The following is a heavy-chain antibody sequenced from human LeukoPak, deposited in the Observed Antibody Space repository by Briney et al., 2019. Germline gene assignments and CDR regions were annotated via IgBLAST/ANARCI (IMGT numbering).Heavy chain of an antibody. CDR1: DDSFSSHY. Sequence: SETLSLTCAVSDDSFSSHYWTWIRQPPGKGLEWIGYISYIGSTNYNPSLKSRVTISIDTSKNQFSLKLTSVTAADTAVYYCARDQVTVTKGFDIWGQGTMVSVSS. J-gene: IGHJ3*02. CDR3: ARDQVTVTKGFDI. D-gene: IGHD4-17*01. CDR2: ISYIGST. V-gene: IGHV4-59*11.